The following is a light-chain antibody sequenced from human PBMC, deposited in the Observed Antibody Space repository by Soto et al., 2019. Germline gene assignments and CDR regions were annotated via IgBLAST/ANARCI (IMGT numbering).Light chain of an antibody. CDR2: DTS. CDR1: QSISHF. Sequence: EIVLTQSPATLSLSPGESATLSCRASQSISHFLAWYQQKPGQSPRRLIYDTSSRATGIPGRFSGSGSATDFTLTIDSLEPEDSAVYYCQQRTGWPTFGGGTKVEI. CDR3: QQRTGWPT. J-gene: IGKJ4*02. V-gene: IGKV3-11*01.